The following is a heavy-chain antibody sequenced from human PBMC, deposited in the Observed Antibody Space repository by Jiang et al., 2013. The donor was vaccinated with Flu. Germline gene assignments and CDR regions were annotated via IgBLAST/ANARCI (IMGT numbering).Heavy chain of an antibody. Sequence: SYGISWVRQAPGQGLEWMGWISAYNGNTNYAQKLQGRVTMTTDTSTSTAYMELRSLRSDDTAVYYCARGDYSSSWYDWFDPWGQGTLVTVSS. J-gene: IGHJ5*02. V-gene: IGHV1-18*01. CDR3: ARGDYSSSWYDWFDP. CDR1: SYG. D-gene: IGHD6-13*01. CDR2: ISAYNGNT.